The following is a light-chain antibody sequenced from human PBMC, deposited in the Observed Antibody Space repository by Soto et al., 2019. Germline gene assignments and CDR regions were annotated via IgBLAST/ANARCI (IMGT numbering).Light chain of an antibody. CDR1: SSNIGAGYD. CDR3: QSYDSSLSVVV. CDR2: GNN. V-gene: IGLV1-40*01. J-gene: IGLJ2*01. Sequence: QSVLTQPPSVSGAPGQRVTISCTGSSSNIGAGYDVHWYQQLPGSAPKLLIYGNNNRPSGVPDRFSGSKSGTSASLAITGLQAEDEGDYYCQSYDSSLSVVVFGGGTKLTVL.